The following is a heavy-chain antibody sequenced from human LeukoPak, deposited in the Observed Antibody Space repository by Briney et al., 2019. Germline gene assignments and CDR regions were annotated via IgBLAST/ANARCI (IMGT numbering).Heavy chain of an antibody. V-gene: IGHV3-64*01. CDR1: GFTFSSYA. CDR3: ARRGAVSGGSDY. J-gene: IGHJ4*02. Sequence: GGSLRLSCAASGFTFSSYAMYWVCQAPGKGLEYVSAISTYGGSTYYANSVKGRFTISRDNSKNTLYLQMGSLRAEDMAVYYCARRGAVSGGSDYWGQGTLVTVSS. D-gene: IGHD3-16*01. CDR2: ISTYGGST.